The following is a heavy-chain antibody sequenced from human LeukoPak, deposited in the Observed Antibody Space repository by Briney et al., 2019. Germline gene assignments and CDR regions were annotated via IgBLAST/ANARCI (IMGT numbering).Heavy chain of an antibody. CDR1: GGSFSGYY. V-gene: IGHV4-34*01. J-gene: IGHJ4*02. CDR3: ARHGVRGRGWLQLVY. D-gene: IGHD5-24*01. CDR2: INHSGST. Sequence: PSETLSLTCAVYGGSFSGYYWSWIRQPPGKGLEWIGEINHSGSTNYNPSLKSRVTISVDTSKNQFSLKLSSVTAADTAVYYCARHGVRGRGWLQLVYWGQGTLVTVSS.